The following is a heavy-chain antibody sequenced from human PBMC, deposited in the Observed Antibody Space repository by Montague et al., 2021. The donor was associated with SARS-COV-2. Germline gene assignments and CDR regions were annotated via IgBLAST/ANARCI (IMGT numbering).Heavy chain of an antibody. CDR2: IYYSGST. Sequence: SETLSLTCTVSGGSISSYYWSWIRQPPGKGLEWIGYIYYSGSTNYNPSLKSRVTISVDTSKNQFSLKLSSVTAAGTAVYYCARWGLYSSSAGGYDYWGQGTLVTVSS. CDR3: ARWGLYSSSAGGYDY. D-gene: IGHD6-6*01. J-gene: IGHJ4*02. CDR1: GGSISSYY. V-gene: IGHV4-59*01.